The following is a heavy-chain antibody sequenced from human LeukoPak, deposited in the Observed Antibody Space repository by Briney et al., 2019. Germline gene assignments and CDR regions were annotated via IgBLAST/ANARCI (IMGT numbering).Heavy chain of an antibody. CDR2: IYYSGST. CDR3: ARLNGYNYGGFDY. J-gene: IGHJ4*02. D-gene: IGHD5-24*01. CDR1: GGSISSYY. Sequence: SETLSLTCTVSGGSISSYYWSWIRQPPGKGLERIGYIYYSGSTNYNPSLKSRVTISVDTSKNQFSLKLSSVTAADTAVYYCARLNGYNYGGFDYWGQGTLVTVSS. V-gene: IGHV4-59*01.